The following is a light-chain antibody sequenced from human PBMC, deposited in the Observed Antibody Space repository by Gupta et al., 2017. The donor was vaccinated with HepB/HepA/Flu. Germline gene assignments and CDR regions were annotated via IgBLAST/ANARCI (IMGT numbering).Light chain of an antibody. V-gene: IGLV1-51*01. CDR1: NSNIGSNY. J-gene: IGLJ2*01. CDR2: DNN. CDR3: ATGDSILRAVL. Sequence: QSVLTPPPSVSAAPGQKVTIPCAGSNSNIGSNYVSWYQPFPGAVPKLLIYDNNKRPSVIPDRFSGSSSGTAATLGITGLHTGDEADYYSATGDSILRAVLFGGGTKLTVL.